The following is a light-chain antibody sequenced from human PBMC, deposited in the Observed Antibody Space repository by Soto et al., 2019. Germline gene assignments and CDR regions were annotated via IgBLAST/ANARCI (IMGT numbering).Light chain of an antibody. CDR1: QSISSW. V-gene: IGKV1-5*01. CDR2: DAS. Sequence: DNQMTQSPSTLSASLGYRFTITCRASQSISSWLAWYQQKPGKAPKLLIYDASSLESGVPSRFSGSGSGTEFTLTISRLQPDDFATYYCQQYNSYSETFGQGTQLEIK. J-gene: IGKJ2*01. CDR3: QQYNSYSET.